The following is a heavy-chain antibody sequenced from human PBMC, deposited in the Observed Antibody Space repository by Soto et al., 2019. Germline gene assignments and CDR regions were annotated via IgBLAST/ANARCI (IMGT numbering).Heavy chain of an antibody. V-gene: IGHV3-23*01. CDR3: AKDRAGDTDFDY. J-gene: IGHJ4*02. CDR1: GFTFSRYA. D-gene: IGHD5-18*01. CDR2: ISGSGGST. Sequence: GGSLRLSCAASGFTFSRYAMSWVRQAPGKGLEWVSAISGSGGSTYYADSVKGRFTISRDNSKNTMYLQMNSLRAEDTAVYYCAKDRAGDTDFDYWGQGTLVTVSS.